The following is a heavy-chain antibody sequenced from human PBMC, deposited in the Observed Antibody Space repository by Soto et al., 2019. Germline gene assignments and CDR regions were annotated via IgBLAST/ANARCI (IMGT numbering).Heavy chain of an antibody. V-gene: IGHV3-23*01. Sequence: EVQLLESGGGLVQPGGSLRLSCAASGFTFSSYAMSWVRQAPGKGLEWVSAIGGSGGSTYYADSVKGRFTISRDNSKNTLHLQMNRLRAEDTAVYYCAKDSSPGGDYYYYGMDFWGQGTTVTVSS. CDR2: IGGSGGST. CDR1: GFTFSSYA. J-gene: IGHJ6*02. D-gene: IGHD2-2*01. CDR3: AKDSSPGGDYYYYGMDF.